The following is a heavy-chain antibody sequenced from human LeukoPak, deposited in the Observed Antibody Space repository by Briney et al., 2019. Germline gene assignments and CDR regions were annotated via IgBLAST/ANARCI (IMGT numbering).Heavy chain of an antibody. CDR3: VRDWNWGADY. D-gene: IGHD7-27*01. V-gene: IGHV1-8*03. CDR1: GYTFSSYD. J-gene: IGHJ4*02. CDR2: MNPNSGNT. Sequence: ASVKVSCKASGYTFSSYDINWVRQATGQGLEWMGWMNPNSGNTGYAQKFQGRVTITRNTSISTAYMELSSLTSDDTAVYYCVRDWNWGADYWGQGTLVTISS.